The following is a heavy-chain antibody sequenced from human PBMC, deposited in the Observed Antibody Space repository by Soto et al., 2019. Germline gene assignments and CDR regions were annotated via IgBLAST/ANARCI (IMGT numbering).Heavy chain of an antibody. D-gene: IGHD4-4*01. V-gene: IGHV1-18*01. CDR2: ISVDNGNT. J-gene: IGHJ6*02. Sequence: QVQLLQSGAEVKKPGASVKVSCKTSGSTFTSYGISWVRQAPGQGLEWMGWISVDNGNTDYAHKLQGRVTMTTDTSTNTAYMELRSLTSDDTAVYYCARERVDYNYFDYGMDVWGQGTTVTVSS. CDR1: GSTFTSYG. CDR3: ARERVDYNYFDYGMDV.